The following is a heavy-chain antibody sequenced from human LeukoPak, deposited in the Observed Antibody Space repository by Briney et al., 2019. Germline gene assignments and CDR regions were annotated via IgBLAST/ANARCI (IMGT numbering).Heavy chain of an antibody. Sequence: SETLSLTRTVSGGSISSGDYYWSWIRQPPGKGLEWIGYIYYSGSTYYNPSLKSRVTISVDTSKNQFSLKLSSVTAADTAVYYCARELGRYQLLLWFDPWGQGTLVTVSS. CDR1: GGSISSGDYY. D-gene: IGHD2-2*01. J-gene: IGHJ5*02. CDR2: IYYSGST. V-gene: IGHV4-30-4*01. CDR3: ARELGRYQLLLWFDP.